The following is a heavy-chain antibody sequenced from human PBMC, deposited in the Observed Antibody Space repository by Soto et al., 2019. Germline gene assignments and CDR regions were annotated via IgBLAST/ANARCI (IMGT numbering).Heavy chain of an antibody. CDR2: ITWDGARP. J-gene: IGHJ6*02. V-gene: IGHV3-43*01. D-gene: IGHD3-22*01. Sequence: EVRLVESGGGVVQPGESLRLSCGASGFTFDDYTMHWVRQAPGKGLEWISLITWDGARPDYADSVKGRFTISRDNSKSSLYLEMNRVTTDDTALYYCTKASEVNPTYGMDVWGLGTTVTVSS. CDR1: GFTFDDYT. CDR3: TKASEVNPTYGMDV.